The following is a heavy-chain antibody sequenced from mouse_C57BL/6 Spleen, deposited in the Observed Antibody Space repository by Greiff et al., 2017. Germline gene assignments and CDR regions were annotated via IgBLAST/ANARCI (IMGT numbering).Heavy chain of an antibody. CDR1: GYTFTDYE. D-gene: IGHD1-1*01. Sequence: VQLQQSGAELVRPGASVTLSCKASGYTFTDYEMHWVKQTPVHGLEWIGAIDPETGGTAYNQKFKGKAILTADKSSSTAYMELRSLTSEDSAVYYCTRFYYGRTSYFDYWGQGTTRTVSS. CDR2: IDPETGGT. J-gene: IGHJ2*01. CDR3: TRFYYGRTSYFDY. V-gene: IGHV1-15*01.